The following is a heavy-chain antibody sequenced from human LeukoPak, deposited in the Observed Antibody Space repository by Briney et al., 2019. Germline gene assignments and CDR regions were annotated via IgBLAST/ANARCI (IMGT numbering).Heavy chain of an antibody. CDR1: GASINTSSYY. J-gene: IGHJ3*02. V-gene: IGHV4-39*01. CDR3: ARRCAPSRNDAFDI. Sequence: PSETLSLTCTVSGASINTSSYYWGWIRQPPGKGLEWIGTIYYSGSTYYNPSLKSRVTISVVTSKNQFSLKLSSVTASDTAVYYCARRCAPSRNDAFDIWGQGTIVTVSS. CDR2: IYYSGST. D-gene: IGHD4/OR15-4a*01.